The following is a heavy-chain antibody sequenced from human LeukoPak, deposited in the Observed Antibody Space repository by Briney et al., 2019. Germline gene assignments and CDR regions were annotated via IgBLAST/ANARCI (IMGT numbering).Heavy chain of an antibody. J-gene: IGHJ4*02. D-gene: IGHD3-22*01. Sequence: SQTLSLTCAISGDSVSSNSAPWNCITQSPSRGFEWLGRTYYRSKWYNDYAVSVKSRITINPDTSKNQFSLQLNSVTPKDTAVYYCASYYDSSGLDYGGQGTLVTVPS. CDR1: GDSVSSNSAP. V-gene: IGHV6-1*01. CDR2: TYYRSKWYN. CDR3: ASYYDSSGLDY.